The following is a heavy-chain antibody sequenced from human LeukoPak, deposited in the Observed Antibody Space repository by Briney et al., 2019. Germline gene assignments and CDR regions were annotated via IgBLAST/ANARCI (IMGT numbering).Heavy chain of an antibody. V-gene: IGHV3-23*01. CDR1: GFTFNNYA. Sequence: PGGSLRLSCAASGFTFNNYAMSWVRQAPGKGLELVAAINYSGGSTYYADSVKGRFTISRDNSKNTLYLQMNSLRAEDAAVYYCAKNLLSSLVRGVTIEGHDYWGQGTLVTVSS. CDR2: INYSGGST. CDR3: AKNLLSSLVRGVTIEGHDY. D-gene: IGHD3-10*01. J-gene: IGHJ4*02.